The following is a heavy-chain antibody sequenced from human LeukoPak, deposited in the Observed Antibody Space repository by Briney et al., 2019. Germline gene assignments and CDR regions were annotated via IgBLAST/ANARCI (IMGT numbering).Heavy chain of an antibody. CDR3: ARDGYSNGDY. D-gene: IGHD5-12*01. V-gene: IGHV3-48*01. J-gene: IGHJ4*02. CDR2: ISIGSSTI. CDR1: GFTFSNYN. Sequence: PGGSLRLSCAASGFTFSNYNMNWVRQAPGKGLEWVSYISIGSSTIFYADSVQGRFTISRDNAKNSLYLQMSSLRAEDTAVYYRARDGYSNGDYWGQGTLVTVSS.